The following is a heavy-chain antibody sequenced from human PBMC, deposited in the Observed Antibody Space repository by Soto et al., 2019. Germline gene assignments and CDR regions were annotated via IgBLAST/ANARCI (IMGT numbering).Heavy chain of an antibody. CDR1: GYNFTTYG. V-gene: IGHV1-18*01. CDR3: ASEGQKKAQETYYYFYGMDI. J-gene: IGHJ6*01. Sequence: ASVKVSCKAAGYNFTTYGISWVRQAPGQGLEWMGWISGDSVNTKSAPKLQDRITMTTDTSAGTAYMELRRLRSDDTAVYFCASEGQKKAQETYYYFYGMDIWGQGTTVTVSS. CDR2: ISGDSVNT.